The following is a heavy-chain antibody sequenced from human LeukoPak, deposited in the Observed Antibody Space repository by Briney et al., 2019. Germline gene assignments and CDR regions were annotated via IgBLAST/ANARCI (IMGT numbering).Heavy chain of an antibody. Sequence: EPSETLSLTCAVYGGSFSGYYWSWIRQPPGKGLEWTGEINHSGSTNYNPSLKSRVTISVDTSKNQFSLKLSSVTAADTAVYYCARGWPGVDPTAMVFRTLLDYYYMDVWGKGTTVTVSS. V-gene: IGHV4-34*01. CDR3: ARGWPGVDPTAMVFRTLLDYYYMDV. CDR2: INHSGST. J-gene: IGHJ6*03. CDR1: GGSFSGYY. D-gene: IGHD5-18*01.